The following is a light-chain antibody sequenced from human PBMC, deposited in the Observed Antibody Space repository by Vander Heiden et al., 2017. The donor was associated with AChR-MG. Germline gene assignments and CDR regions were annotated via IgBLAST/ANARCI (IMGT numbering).Light chain of an antibody. CDR3: VAWDDRFSGPL. V-gene: IGLV1-47*01. CDR1: TSNIESNY. J-gene: IGLJ3*02. CDR2: RNN. Sequence: QSILTQSRTVSGTPGQTLTLSCSGGTSNIESNYVYWYQQFPGSAPKVLIFRNNQRPSGVPDRFSGSKSGSAASLTISGLRSEDEAEYHCVAWDDRFSGPLFGGGTKLTVL.